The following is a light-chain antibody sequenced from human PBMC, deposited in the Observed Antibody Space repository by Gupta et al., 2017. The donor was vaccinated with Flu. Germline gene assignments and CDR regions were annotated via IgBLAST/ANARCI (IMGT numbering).Light chain of an antibody. CDR1: SSNIGINF. V-gene: IGLV1-51*02. CDR2: EDN. Sequence: QSVLTQPPSVSAAPGQKVTISCSGSSSNIGINFVAWHQQLPGTAPKLLIYEDNKRPSGIPDRFSGSKSGTSATLGITGLQTGDEADYYCGTWDSSRSAVVFGGGTKLTVL. J-gene: IGLJ2*01. CDR3: GTWDSSRSAVV.